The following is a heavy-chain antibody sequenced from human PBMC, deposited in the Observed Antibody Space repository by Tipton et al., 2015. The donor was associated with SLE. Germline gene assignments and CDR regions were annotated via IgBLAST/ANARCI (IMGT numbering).Heavy chain of an antibody. CDR2: INYSGTT. J-gene: IGHJ3*02. CDR1: GGSISSYY. V-gene: IGHV4-39*07. Sequence: LVQPSETPSLTCTVSGGSISSYYWAWIRQPPGKGLECIGNINYSGTTSYNPSLKSRVTMSVDTSQNQFSLTLSSVTAADTAIYYCARWIFVTMTGGCDIWGHGTMFTVSS. CDR3: ARWIFVTMTGGCDI. D-gene: IGHD5-12*01.